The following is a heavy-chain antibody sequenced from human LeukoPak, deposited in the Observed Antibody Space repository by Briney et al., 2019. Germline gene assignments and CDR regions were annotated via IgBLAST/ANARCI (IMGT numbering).Heavy chain of an antibody. J-gene: IGHJ5*02. D-gene: IGHD3-10*01. CDR1: GGSISSYY. CDR2: IYYSGST. CDR3: ARFNYYGSGGWFDP. Sequence: SETLSLTCTVSGGSISSYYWSWIRQPPGKGLEWIGHIYYSGSTNYNPSLKSRVTISVDTSKNQFSLKLSSVTAADTAVYYCARFNYYGSGGWFDPWGQGALVTVSS. V-gene: IGHV4-59*01.